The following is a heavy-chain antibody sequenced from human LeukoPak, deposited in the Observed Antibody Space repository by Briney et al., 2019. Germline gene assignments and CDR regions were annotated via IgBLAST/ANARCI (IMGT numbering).Heavy chain of an antibody. CDR1: GYTFTGYY. V-gene: IGHV1-2*02. CDR3: ARERVYAIYYYYGMDV. J-gene: IGHJ6*02. D-gene: IGHD2-8*01. CDR2: INPNSGGT. Sequence: ASVKVSCKASGYTFTGYYMHWVRQAPEQGLEWMGWINPNSGGTNYAQKFQGRVTMTRDTSISTDYMELSRLRSDDTAVYYCARERVYAIYYYYGMDVWGQGTTVTVSS.